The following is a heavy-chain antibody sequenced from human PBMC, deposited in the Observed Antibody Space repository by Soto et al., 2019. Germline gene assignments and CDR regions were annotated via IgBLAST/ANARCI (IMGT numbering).Heavy chain of an antibody. CDR3: AREGYYYDSSGYYYDY. CDR1: GFTVSSNY. D-gene: IGHD3-22*01. V-gene: IGHV3-53*01. J-gene: IGHJ4*02. CDR2: IYSGGST. Sequence: PGGSLRLSCAASGFTVSSNYMSWVRQAPGKGLEWVSVIYSGGSTYYADSVKGRFTISRDNSKNTLYLQMNSLRAEDTAVYYCAREGYYYDSSGYYYDYWGQGTLVTVSS.